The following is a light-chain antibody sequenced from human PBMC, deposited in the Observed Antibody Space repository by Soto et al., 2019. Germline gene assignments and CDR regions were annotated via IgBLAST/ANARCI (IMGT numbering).Light chain of an antibody. J-gene: IGKJ1*01. Sequence: IQMTQSPSSVSASVGDRVTFTCRASQSISSWLNWYQQKPGKAPKLLIYDASSLESGVPSRFSGSGSGTEFTLTISSLQPDDFATYYCQQYNSYRTFGQGTKVDIK. CDR2: DAS. CDR1: QSISSW. CDR3: QQYNSYRT. V-gene: IGKV1-5*01.